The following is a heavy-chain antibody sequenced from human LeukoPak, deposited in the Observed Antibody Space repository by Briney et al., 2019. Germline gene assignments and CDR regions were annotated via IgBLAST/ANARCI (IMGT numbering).Heavy chain of an antibody. CDR3: ASSTTVTNGIFSLAFGY. Sequence: ASVKVSCKASGYTFTGYYMHWVRQAPGQGLEWMGWINPNSGGTNYAQKFQGRVTMTRDTSISTAYMELSRLRSDDTAVYYCASSTTVTNGIFSLAFGYWGQGTLVTVSS. J-gene: IGHJ4*02. CDR2: INPNSGGT. CDR1: GYTFTGYY. D-gene: IGHD4-17*01. V-gene: IGHV1-2*02.